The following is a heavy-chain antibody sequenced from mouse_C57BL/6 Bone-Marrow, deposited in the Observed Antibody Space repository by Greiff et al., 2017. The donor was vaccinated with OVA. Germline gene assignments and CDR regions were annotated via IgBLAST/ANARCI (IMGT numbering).Heavy chain of an antibody. CDR3: ARPLVAWFAY. V-gene: IGHV5-17*01. J-gene: IGHJ3*01. Sequence: EVNVVESGGGLVKPGGSLKLSCAASGFTFSDYGMHWVRQAPEKGLEWVAYISSGSSTIYYADTVKGRFTISRDNAKNTLFLQMTSLRSEDTAMYYCARPLVAWFAYWGQGTLVTVSA. CDR1: GFTFSDYG. CDR2: ISSGSSTI.